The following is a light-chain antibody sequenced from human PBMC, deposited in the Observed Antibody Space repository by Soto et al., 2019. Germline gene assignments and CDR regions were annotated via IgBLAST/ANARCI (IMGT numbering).Light chain of an antibody. V-gene: IGKV3-11*01. J-gene: IGKJ1*01. CDR1: QSVSSY. CDR2: DAS. CDR3: QRHSNWPPK. Sequence: IVLTQSPATLSLSPGERATLSCRASQSVSSYLAWYQQKPGQAPRLLIYDASNRATGIPARFSGSGSGTDFTLTISSLEPEDFAVYYCQRHSNWPPKFGQGTKVEIK.